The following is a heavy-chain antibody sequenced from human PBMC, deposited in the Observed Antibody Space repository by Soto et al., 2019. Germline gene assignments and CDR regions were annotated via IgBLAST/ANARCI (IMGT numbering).Heavy chain of an antibody. Sequence: QITLKESGPTLVKPTQTLTLTCTVSGLSLRXTXVXXGXXXXXXXXXXXGLALLSWDDDKRYSPSLKSRLTITKDISEKQVXLTMTNMDXXXTATXXCVQTRCGGDCLEIYSSHAYYGLDVWGQGTTVTVSS. CDR1: GLSLRXTXVX. J-gene: IGHJ6*02. D-gene: IGHD2-21*02. CDR3: VQTRCGGDCLEIYSSHAYYGLDV. CDR2: LSWDDDK. V-gene: IGHV2-5*02.